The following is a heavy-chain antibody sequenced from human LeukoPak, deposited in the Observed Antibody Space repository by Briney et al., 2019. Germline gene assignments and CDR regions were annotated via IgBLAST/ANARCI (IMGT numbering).Heavy chain of an antibody. CDR1: GFTFSSYA. CDR2: ISGSGGST. V-gene: IGHV3-23*01. D-gene: IGHD5-12*01. Sequence: PGGSLRLSCAASGFTFSSYAMSWVRQAPGKGLEWVSAISGSGGSTYYADSVKGRFTISRDNSKNTLYLQMNSLRAEDTAVYYCAKQGPSPPCYDCYMDVGGKGTTVTVSS. CDR3: AKQGPSPPCYDCYMDV. J-gene: IGHJ6*03.